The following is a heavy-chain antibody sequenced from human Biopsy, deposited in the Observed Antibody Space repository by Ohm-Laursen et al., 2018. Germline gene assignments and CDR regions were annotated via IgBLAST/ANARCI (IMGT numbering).Heavy chain of an antibody. J-gene: IGHJ4*02. CDR3: ARAYEKNSCDL. CDR1: GYTLTGYA. D-gene: IGHD3-16*01. Sequence: GASVKVSCNASGYTLTGYAMHWVRQAPGEDLEWIGLINPNTGATTYAQKFQGRVTMTRDTSISIAYMELSRLRSDDTAVYYCARAYEKNSCDLWGQGTLVTVSS. CDR2: INPNTGAT. V-gene: IGHV1-2*02.